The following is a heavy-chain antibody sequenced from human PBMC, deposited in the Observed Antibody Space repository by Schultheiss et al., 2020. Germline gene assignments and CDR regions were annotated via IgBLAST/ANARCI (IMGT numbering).Heavy chain of an antibody. Sequence: GGSLRLSCAASGFTFSTYSMHWVRQAPGRGLEWVSSISSSSSYIYYADSVKGRFTISRDNAKNSLYLQMNSLRAEDTAVYYCVKTWLRLGRYYYYGMDVWGQGTTVTVSS. V-gene: IGHV3-21*01. CDR1: GFTFSTYS. CDR2: ISSSSSYI. J-gene: IGHJ6*02. D-gene: IGHD5-12*01. CDR3: VKTWLRLGRYYYYGMDV.